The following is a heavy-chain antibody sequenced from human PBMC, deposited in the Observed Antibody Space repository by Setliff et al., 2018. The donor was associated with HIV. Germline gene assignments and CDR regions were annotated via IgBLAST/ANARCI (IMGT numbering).Heavy chain of an antibody. CDR2: INPSGDIT. D-gene: IGHD3-10*01. CDR1: GNTFSSHH. CDR3: ASKGGSGNYPDSDAFDI. V-gene: IGHV1-46*01. J-gene: IGHJ3*02. Sequence: ASVKVSCKASGNTFSSHHMHWVRQAPGKGLEWMGLINPSGDITSYAEKFQGRVTMTRDTSTSTVYMELRSLRSEDTAIYYCASKGGSGNYPDSDAFDIWGQGTLVTVS.